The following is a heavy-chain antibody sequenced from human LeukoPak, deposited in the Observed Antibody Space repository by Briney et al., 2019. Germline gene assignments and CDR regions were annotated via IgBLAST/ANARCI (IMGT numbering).Heavy chain of an antibody. J-gene: IGHJ4*02. D-gene: IGHD5-24*01. CDR2: IYTSGST. CDR1: GGSISSGSYY. CDR3: ARAPKMATTFDY. V-gene: IGHV4-61*02. Sequence: SETLSLTCTVSGGSISSGSYYWSWIRQPAGTGLEWLGRIYTSGSTNYNPSLKSRVTISVDTSKNQCSLKLSSVTAADTAVYYCARAPKMATTFDYWGQGTLVTVSS.